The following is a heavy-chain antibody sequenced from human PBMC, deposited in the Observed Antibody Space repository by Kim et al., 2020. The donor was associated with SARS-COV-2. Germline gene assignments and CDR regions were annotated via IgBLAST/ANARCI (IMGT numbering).Heavy chain of an antibody. CDR3: ARGQYGSMSNNWFDS. Sequence: ASVKVSCKASGYTFINYAMHWVRQAPGQRPEWMGWINPANGNTRYSQNFQGRVTTTRDTSATTVYMEQTALRSEDTAVYYCARGQYGSMSNNWFDSWGQGTLVTVSS. J-gene: IGHJ5*01. D-gene: IGHD3-10*01. CDR2: INPANGNT. V-gene: IGHV1-3*01. CDR1: GYTFINYA.